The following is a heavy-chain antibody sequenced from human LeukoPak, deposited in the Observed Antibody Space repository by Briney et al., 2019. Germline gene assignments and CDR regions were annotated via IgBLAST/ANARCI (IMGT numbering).Heavy chain of an antibody. CDR1: GGTFSSYA. CDR2: ISAYNGNT. J-gene: IGHJ5*02. D-gene: IGHD1-7*01. Sequence: ASVKVSCKASGGTFSSYAFSWVRQAPGQGLEWMGWISAYNGNTNYAQKLQGRVTMTTDTSTSTAYMELRSLRSDDTAVYYCARAGTSPWYNWFDPWGQGTLVTVSS. V-gene: IGHV1-18*04. CDR3: ARAGTSPWYNWFDP.